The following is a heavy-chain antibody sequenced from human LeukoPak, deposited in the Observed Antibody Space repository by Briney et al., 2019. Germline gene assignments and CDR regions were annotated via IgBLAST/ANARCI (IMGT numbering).Heavy chain of an antibody. CDR1: GFTFSSYA. CDR2: ISYDGSNK. D-gene: IGHD4-17*01. Sequence: GRSVRLSCAASGFTFSSYAMHWVRQAPGKGLEWVAVISYDGSNKYYADSVKGRFTISRDNSKNTLYLQMNSLRAEDTAVYYCARGTVTSDAFDIWGQGTMVTVSS. J-gene: IGHJ3*02. CDR3: ARGTVTSDAFDI. V-gene: IGHV3-30-3*01.